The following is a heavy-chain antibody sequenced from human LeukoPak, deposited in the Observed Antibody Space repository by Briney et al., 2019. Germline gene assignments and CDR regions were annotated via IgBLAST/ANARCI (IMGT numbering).Heavy chain of an antibody. CDR3: ARMGKHIVVVFRDYGMDV. Sequence: ASVKVSCKASGYIFTRYAMHWVRQAPGQRLEWMGWIDAGNGNTKYSQKSQDRVIITRDTSASTVYMELSSLRSEDTAVYFCARMGKHIVVVFRDYGMDVWGNGTTVTVSS. J-gene: IGHJ6*04. V-gene: IGHV1-3*01. CDR1: GYIFTRYA. D-gene: IGHD2-21*01. CDR2: IDAGNGNT.